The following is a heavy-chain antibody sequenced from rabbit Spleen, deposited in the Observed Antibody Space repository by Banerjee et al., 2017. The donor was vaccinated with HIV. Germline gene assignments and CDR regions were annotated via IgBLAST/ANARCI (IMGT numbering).Heavy chain of an antibody. CDR2: IYTGNAKT. D-gene: IGHD1-1*01. Sequence: QEQLEESGGGLVKPEGSLTLTCKASGFSFSRGYDMCWVRQAPGKGLEWIGCIYTGNAKTYYASWAKGRFTISKSSSTTVTLQMTSLTAADTATYFCARDNGSGDYIDVYFDLWVPGTLVTVS. J-gene: IGHJ4*01. CDR3: ARDNGSGDYIDVYFDL. V-gene: IGHV1S45*01. CDR1: GFSFSRGYD.